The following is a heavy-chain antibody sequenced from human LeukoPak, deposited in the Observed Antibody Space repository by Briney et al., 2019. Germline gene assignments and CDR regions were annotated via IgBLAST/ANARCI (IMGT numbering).Heavy chain of an antibody. D-gene: IGHD1-14*01. CDR3: AREALRSPGAFDI. V-gene: IGHV4-39*07. CDR2: IYYSGST. Sequence: SETLSLTCTVPGGSISSSSYYWGWIRQPPGKGLEWIGSIYYSGSTYYNPSLKSRVTISVDTSKNQFSLKLSSVTAADTAVYYCAREALRSPGAFDIWGQGTMVTVSS. J-gene: IGHJ3*02. CDR1: GGSISSSSYY.